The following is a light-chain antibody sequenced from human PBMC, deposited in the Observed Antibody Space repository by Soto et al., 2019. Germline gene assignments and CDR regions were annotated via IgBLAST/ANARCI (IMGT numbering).Light chain of an antibody. V-gene: IGKV1-5*03. J-gene: IGKJ1*01. CDR2: KAS. Sequence: IRMTHSPATLSASVGDRITITCRASQNILKWVAWYQQKPGKAPKLLIYKASTLKSGVPSRFSGSGSGTEFTLTISSLQTDDFATYYCQHYNSYSEAFGHGTKVDIK. CDR3: QHYNSYSEA. CDR1: QNILKW.